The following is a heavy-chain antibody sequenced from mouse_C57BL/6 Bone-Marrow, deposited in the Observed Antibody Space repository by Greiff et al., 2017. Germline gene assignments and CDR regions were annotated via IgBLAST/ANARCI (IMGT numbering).Heavy chain of an antibody. V-gene: IGHV1-19*01. CDR1: GYTFTDYY. Sequence: EVQLQQSGPVLVKPGASVKMSCKASGYTFTDYYMNWVKQSHGKSLEWIGVINPYNGGTSYNQKFKGKATLTVDKSSSTAYMELNSLTSEDSAVYFCARRGSSSGYEDYWGQGTTLTVSS. CDR3: ARRGSSSGYEDY. D-gene: IGHD3-2*02. CDR2: INPYNGGT. J-gene: IGHJ2*01.